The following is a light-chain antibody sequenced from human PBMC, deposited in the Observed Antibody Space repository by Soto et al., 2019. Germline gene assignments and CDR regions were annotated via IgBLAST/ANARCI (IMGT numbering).Light chain of an antibody. CDR1: SSNIGADYD. J-gene: IGLJ3*02. CDR3: QSYDSSLSAWV. Sequence: QAVVTQPPSVSGAPGQRVTISCTGSSSNIGADYDVHWYQQLPGTAPKLLIYGNSNRPSGVPDRFSGSKSGTSASLAITGLQPEDEADYYCQSYDSSLSAWVFGGGTKLTVL. CDR2: GNS. V-gene: IGLV1-40*01.